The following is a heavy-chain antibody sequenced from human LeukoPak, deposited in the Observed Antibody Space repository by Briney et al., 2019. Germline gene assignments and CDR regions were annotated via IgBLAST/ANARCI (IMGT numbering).Heavy chain of an antibody. J-gene: IGHJ4*02. CDR3: AKDVHSGGYCGSNSCYTFDY. CDR1: GFTFDDYA. Sequence: GGSLRLSCAASGFTFDDYAMHWVRQAPGKGLEWVSGISWNSGSIGYADSVKGRFTISRDNAKNSLYLQMNSLRAEDTALYYCAKDVHSGGYCGSNSCYTFDYWGQGNLVTVSS. CDR2: ISWNSGSI. D-gene: IGHD2-2*02. V-gene: IGHV3-9*01.